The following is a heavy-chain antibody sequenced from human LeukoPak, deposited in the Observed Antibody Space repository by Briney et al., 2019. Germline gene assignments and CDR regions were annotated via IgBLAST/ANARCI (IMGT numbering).Heavy chain of an antibody. D-gene: IGHD2-21*01. J-gene: IGHJ3*02. V-gene: IGHV4-59*08. Sequence: SETLSLTCTVSGGSISSYYWSWIRQPPGKGLEWIGYIYNSGSTNYNHSLKSRVTISEDMSNNQFSLKLRSVTAADTAVYYCARSVSWGLLVRDDAFDIWGQGTMVTVSS. CDR1: GGSISSYY. CDR3: ARSVSWGLLVRDDAFDI. CDR2: IYNSGST.